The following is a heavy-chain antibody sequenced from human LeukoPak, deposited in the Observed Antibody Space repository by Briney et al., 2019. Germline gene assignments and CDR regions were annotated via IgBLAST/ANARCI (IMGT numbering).Heavy chain of an antibody. V-gene: IGHV5-51*01. D-gene: IGHD6-13*01. Sequence: GESLKISCKGSGYIFTNYWIGWVRQMPGKGLELMGIIYPGDSDTRYSPSFQGQVTISADKSINTAYLQWSSLKASDTAMYYCARQGLSSSFDYWGQGTLVTVSS. CDR1: GYIFTNYW. CDR3: ARQGLSSSFDY. CDR2: IYPGDSDT. J-gene: IGHJ4*02.